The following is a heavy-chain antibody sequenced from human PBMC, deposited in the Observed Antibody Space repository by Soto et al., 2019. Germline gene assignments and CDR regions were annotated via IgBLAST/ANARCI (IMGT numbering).Heavy chain of an antibody. CDR2: IYYSGST. Sequence: PSETLSLTCVVSGASLSSYYWSWIRQPPGKGLEWIGYIYYSGSTNYNPSLKSRVTISVDTSKNQFSLKLSSVTAADTAVYYCARVKVLYYDILTGSPDAFDIWGQGTMVTVSS. D-gene: IGHD3-9*01. CDR3: ARVKVLYYDILTGSPDAFDI. V-gene: IGHV4-59*01. CDR1: GASLSSYY. J-gene: IGHJ3*02.